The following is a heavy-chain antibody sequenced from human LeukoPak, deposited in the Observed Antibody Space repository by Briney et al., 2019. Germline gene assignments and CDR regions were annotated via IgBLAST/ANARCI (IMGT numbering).Heavy chain of an antibody. CDR3: ARVSGTSYGMDV. Sequence: PSQTLSLTCAVSGGSISSGGYSWSWIRQPPGKGLEWIGYIYHRGSTYYNPSLKSRVTISVDRSKNQFSLKLSSVTAADTAVYYCARVSGTSYGMDVWGQGTTVTVSS. CDR2: IYHRGST. D-gene: IGHD1-26*01. CDR1: GGSISSGGYS. V-gene: IGHV4-30-2*01. J-gene: IGHJ6*02.